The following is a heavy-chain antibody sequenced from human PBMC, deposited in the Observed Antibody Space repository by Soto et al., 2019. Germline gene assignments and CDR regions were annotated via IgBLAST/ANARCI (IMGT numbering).Heavy chain of an antibody. D-gene: IGHD3-16*02. CDR3: AIDYDYVWGSYRYGAFDI. CDR2: IIPIFGTA. J-gene: IGHJ3*02. Sequence: SVKVSCKASGGTFSSYAISWVRQAPGQGLEWMGGIIPIFGTANYAQKFQGRVTITADESTSTAYMELSSLRSEDTAVYYCAIDYDYVWGSYRYGAFDIWGQGTMVTVSS. CDR1: GGTFSSYA. V-gene: IGHV1-69*13.